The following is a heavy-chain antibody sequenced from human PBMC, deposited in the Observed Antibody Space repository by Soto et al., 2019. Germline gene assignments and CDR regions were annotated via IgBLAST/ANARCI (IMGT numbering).Heavy chain of an antibody. Sequence: EEQLVESGGDLVQSGGSLRLSCAASGFAFNTYWMHWVRQAPGNGLVWVSHINSDGSNTNYADSVKGRFTISRDNTKNTLYLQMNSLRAEDTAVYYCARDRGYQVDIWGQGTLVTAPS. V-gene: IGHV3-74*01. CDR1: GFAFNTYW. J-gene: IGHJ4*02. CDR2: INSDGSNT. CDR3: ARDRGYQVDI. D-gene: IGHD2-2*01.